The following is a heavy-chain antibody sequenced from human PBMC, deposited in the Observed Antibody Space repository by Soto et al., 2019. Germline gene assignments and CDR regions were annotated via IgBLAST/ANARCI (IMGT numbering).Heavy chain of an antibody. Sequence: GGSLRLSCAASGFTFSSYAMSWVRQAPGKGLEWVSAISGSGGSTYYADSVKGRFTISRDNSKNTLYLQMNSLRAEDTAVYYCAKTAAVARYYYYGMDVWGQGTTVTVSS. J-gene: IGHJ6*02. V-gene: IGHV3-23*01. CDR1: GFTFSSYA. CDR2: ISGSGGST. CDR3: AKTAAVARYYYYGMDV. D-gene: IGHD6-19*01.